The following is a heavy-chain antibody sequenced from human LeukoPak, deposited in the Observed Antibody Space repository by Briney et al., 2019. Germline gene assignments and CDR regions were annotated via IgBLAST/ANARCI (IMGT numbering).Heavy chain of an antibody. J-gene: IGHJ4*02. D-gene: IGHD3-10*01. CDR2: IYTSGST. V-gene: IGHV4-4*09. CDR1: GGSISSYY. CDR3: ARDALLPTN. Sequence: PSETLSLTCTVSGGSISSYYWSWIRQPPGKGLEWIGYIYTSGSTNYNPSLKSRVTISVDRSKNQFSLKLSSVTAADTAVYYCARDALLPTNWGQGTLVAVSS.